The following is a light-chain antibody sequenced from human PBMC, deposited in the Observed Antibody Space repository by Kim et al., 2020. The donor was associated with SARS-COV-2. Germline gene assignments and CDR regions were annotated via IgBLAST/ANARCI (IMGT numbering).Light chain of an antibody. CDR2: EVS. Sequence: GDSVTISCTGATSDVGGYKFGSWYQQHPGKAPKLIIFEVSQRPSGVPDRFSGSKSGNTASLTVSGLQAEDEADYYCSSYADNSNYVFGTGTKVTVL. CDR3: SSYADNSNYV. CDR1: TSDVGGYKF. V-gene: IGLV2-8*01. J-gene: IGLJ1*01.